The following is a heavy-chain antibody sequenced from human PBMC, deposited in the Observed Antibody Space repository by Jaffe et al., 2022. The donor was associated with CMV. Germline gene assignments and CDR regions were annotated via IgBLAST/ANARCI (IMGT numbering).Heavy chain of an antibody. CDR3: AREREQPYYYYGMDV. D-gene: IGHD1-26*01. V-gene: IGHV3-48*02. CDR2: ISSSSSTI. Sequence: EVQLVESGGGLVQPGGSLRLSCAASGFTFSSYSMNWVRQAPGKGLEWVSYISSSSSTIYYADSVKGRFTISRDNAKNSLYLQMNSLRDEDTAVYYCAREREQPYYYYGMDVWGQGTTVTVSS. J-gene: IGHJ6*02. CDR1: GFTFSSYS.